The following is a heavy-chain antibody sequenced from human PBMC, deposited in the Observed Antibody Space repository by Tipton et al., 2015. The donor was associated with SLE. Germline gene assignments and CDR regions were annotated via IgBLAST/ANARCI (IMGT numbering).Heavy chain of an antibody. CDR2: INHSGST. V-gene: IGHV4-34*01. Sequence: AGLVKPSETLSLTCAVYGGSFSGYYWSWIRQPPGKGLEWIGEINHSGSTNYNPSLKSRVTISVDTSKNQFSLKLSSVTAADTAVYYCARGLTMIVVAWGYWGQGTLVTVSS. CDR3: ARGLTMIVVAWGY. D-gene: IGHD3-22*01. CDR1: GGSFSGYY. J-gene: IGHJ4*02.